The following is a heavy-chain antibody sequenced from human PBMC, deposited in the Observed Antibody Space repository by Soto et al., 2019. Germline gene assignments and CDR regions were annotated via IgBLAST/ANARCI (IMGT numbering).Heavy chain of an antibody. CDR2: ISFSGDYI. D-gene: IGHD1-20*01. J-gene: IGHJ4*02. CDR1: GFPLEIYG. Sequence: GSLRLSGAVSGFPLEIYGMNWFQQAPGKALEWVSSISFSGDYIYYADSLKGRFTISRDNARNSLYLQMSRMGVPDTALYFCGRATYNWNHEYWGQGTQVTAAS. V-gene: IGHV3-21*01. CDR3: GRATYNWNHEY.